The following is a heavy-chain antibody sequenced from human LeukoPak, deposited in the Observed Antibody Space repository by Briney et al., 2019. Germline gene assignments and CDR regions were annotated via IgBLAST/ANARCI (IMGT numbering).Heavy chain of an antibody. Sequence: SETLSLTCIESGGSISSYHWSWIRHPAGKGVEWIGRIYTSGSTNLNPSLKSRVTLPVNTPNNQFSWKLSCVDAAGPAVYYCSRVGRHPYSGSQGDCQHWGQGTLVTVSS. J-gene: IGHJ1*01. D-gene: IGHD1-26*01. CDR1: GGSISSYH. CDR3: SRVGRHPYSGSQGDCQH. CDR2: IYTSGST. V-gene: IGHV4-4*07.